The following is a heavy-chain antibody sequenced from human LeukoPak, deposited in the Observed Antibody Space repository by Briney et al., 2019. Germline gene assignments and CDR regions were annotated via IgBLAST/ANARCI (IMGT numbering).Heavy chain of an antibody. Sequence: GGSLRLSCTASGFTFSRFWMSWVRPAPGKGLEWVAHIKQDGSDKYYVDSVKGRFTISRDNAENSVDLQMNSLTAEDTAVYYCVRDVPPDAFDIWGQGTMVSVSS. V-gene: IGHV3-7*04. CDR1: GFTFSRFW. CDR3: VRDVPPDAFDI. CDR2: IKQDGSDK. J-gene: IGHJ3*02.